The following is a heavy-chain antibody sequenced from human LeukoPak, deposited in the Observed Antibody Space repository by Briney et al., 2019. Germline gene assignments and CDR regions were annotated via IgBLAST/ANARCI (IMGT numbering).Heavy chain of an antibody. CDR3: AKKRQPGYYYYYYGMDV. D-gene: IGHD1-14*01. CDR1: GFTFSSYA. J-gene: IGHJ6*02. V-gene: IGHV3-23*01. CDR2: ISGSGGST. Sequence: GASLRLSCAASGFTFSSYAMSWVRQAPGKGLEWVSAISGSGGSTYYADSVKGRFTISRDNSKNTLYLQMNSLRAEDTAVYYCAKKRQPGYYYYYYGMDVWAKGPRSPSP.